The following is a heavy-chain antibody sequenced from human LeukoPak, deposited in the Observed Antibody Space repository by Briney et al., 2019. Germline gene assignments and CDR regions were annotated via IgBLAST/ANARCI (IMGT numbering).Heavy chain of an antibody. V-gene: IGHV1-69*13. Sequence: SVKVSCKASGGTFSSYAISWVRQAPGQGLEWMGGIIPIFGTANYAQKFQGRVTITADESTSTAYMELSSLRSEDTAVYYCARVDTAMVTRGSYFDYWGQGTLVTVSS. CDR1: GGTFSSYA. CDR2: IIPIFGTA. J-gene: IGHJ4*02. D-gene: IGHD5-18*01. CDR3: ARVDTAMVTRGSYFDY.